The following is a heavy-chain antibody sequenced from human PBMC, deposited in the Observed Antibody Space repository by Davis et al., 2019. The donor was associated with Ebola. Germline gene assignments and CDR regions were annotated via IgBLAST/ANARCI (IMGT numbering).Heavy chain of an antibody. CDR1: GGSFSGYY. D-gene: IGHD3-3*01. CDR3: ARYDDYYYYYGMDV. Sequence: SQTLSLTCAVYGGSFSGYYWSWIRQPPGKGLEWIGEINHSGSTNYNPSLKSRVTISVDTSKNQFSLKLSSVTAADTAVYYCARYDDYYYYYGMDVWGQGTTVTVSS. V-gene: IGHV4-34*09. CDR2: INHSGST. J-gene: IGHJ6*02.